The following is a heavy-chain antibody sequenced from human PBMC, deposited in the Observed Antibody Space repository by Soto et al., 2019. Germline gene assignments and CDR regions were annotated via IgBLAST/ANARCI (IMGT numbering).Heavy chain of an antibody. CDR2: IYSFGST. CDR3: ARRALEPRDSSFDS. CDR1: GGSTSSRSYS. J-gene: IGHJ4*02. V-gene: IGHV4-39*01. Sequence: SETLSLTCTVSGGSTSSRSYSWGWIRQPPGKGLEWIGNIYSFGSTYYNPSLKSRVTISIDTSKNQFSLRLSSVTAADTAFYYCARRALEPRDSSFDSWGQGTLVTVSS. D-gene: IGHD1-1*01.